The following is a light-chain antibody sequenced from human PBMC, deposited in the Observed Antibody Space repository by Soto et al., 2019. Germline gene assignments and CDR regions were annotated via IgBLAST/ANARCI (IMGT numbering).Light chain of an antibody. Sequence: QSVLTQPRSVSGSPGQSVTISCTGSSSDVGAYNYVSWYQHNTGKAPKLLIYDVNKRPSGVPDRFSGSKFGNTASLTISGLQAGDEATFYCCSYAGSYDYVFGTGTKVTVL. CDR1: SSDVGAYNY. J-gene: IGLJ1*01. CDR2: DVN. CDR3: CSYAGSYDYV. V-gene: IGLV2-11*01.